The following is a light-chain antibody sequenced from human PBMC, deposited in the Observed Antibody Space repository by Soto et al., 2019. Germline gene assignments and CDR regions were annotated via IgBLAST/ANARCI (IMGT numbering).Light chain of an antibody. CDR3: HQRGSWPRGT. CDR1: QSVSSY. Sequence: EIVLTQSPATLSLSPGETATLSCRASQSVSSYLAWYQQKPGQAPRLLIYDASNRATGIPDRFSSSGSGTDFTLTISSLEPEDFAVYYCHQRGSWPRGTFGQGTKVDTK. CDR2: DAS. V-gene: IGKV3-11*01. J-gene: IGKJ1*01.